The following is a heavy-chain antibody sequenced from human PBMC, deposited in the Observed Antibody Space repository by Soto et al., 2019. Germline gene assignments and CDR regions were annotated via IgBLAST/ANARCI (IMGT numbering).Heavy chain of an antibody. CDR2: IYHSGTA. D-gene: IGHD6-19*01. CDR1: GASISSGGFS. V-gene: IGHV4-30-2*01. CDR3: ASVRRSLSYAGSGLDS. J-gene: IGHJ4*02. Sequence: QLHLQESGSGLVKPSQTLSLTCAVSGASISSGGFSWTWIRQPPGGGLEWIGNIYHSGTASYNPALTSRLTISIAISTNPFSLHLRSVTAADTVVYYCASVRRSLSYAGSGLDSWGQGTLVAVSS.